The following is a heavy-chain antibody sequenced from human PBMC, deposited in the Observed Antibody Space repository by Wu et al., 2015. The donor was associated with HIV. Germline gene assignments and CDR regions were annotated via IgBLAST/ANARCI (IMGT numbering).Heavy chain of an antibody. CDR2: ISAYDGNT. CDR3: VRDQQWPTTYYHYYGMDV. CDR1: GYTFTSYG. J-gene: IGHJ6*02. V-gene: IGHV1-18*01. D-gene: IGHD6-19*01. Sequence: QVQLVQSGAEVKKPGASVKVSCKASGYTFTSYGISWVRQAPGQGLEWMGWISAYDGNTNYAQKLQGRVTMTTDTSTSTAYMDLRSLRSDDTAVYYCVRDQQWPTTYYHYYGMDVWGQGTDGHCLL.